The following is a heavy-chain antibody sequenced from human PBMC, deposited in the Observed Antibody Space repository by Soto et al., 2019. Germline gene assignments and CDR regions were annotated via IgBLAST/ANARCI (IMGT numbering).Heavy chain of an antibody. J-gene: IGHJ4*02. D-gene: IGHD5-18*01. V-gene: IGHV3-23*01. Sequence: EVQLLESGGGLVQPGGSLRLSCAASGFTFSSYAMSWVRQAPGKGLEWVSAISGSGGSPYYADYVKGRFTISRDDSKNTPYMQMKSMRAEETPLYYCAKDLATQTSTDPYSYGSSPVDYWGQGTLVTVSS. CDR2: ISGSGGSP. CDR3: AKDLATQTSTDPYSYGSSPVDY. CDR1: GFTFSSYA.